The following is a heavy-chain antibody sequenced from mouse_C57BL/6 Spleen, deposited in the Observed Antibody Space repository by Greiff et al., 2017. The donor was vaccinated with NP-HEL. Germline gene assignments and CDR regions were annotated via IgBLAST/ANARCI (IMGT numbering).Heavy chain of an antibody. CDR3: AREQLGRYFDV. CDR2: ISDGGSYT. CDR1: GFTFSSYA. D-gene: IGHD4-1*02. J-gene: IGHJ1*03. V-gene: IGHV5-4*01. Sequence: DVMLVESGGGLVKPGGSLKLSCAASGFTFSSYAMSWVRQTPEKRLEWVATISDGGSYTYYPDNVKGRFTISRDNAKNNLYLQMSHLKSEDTAMYYCAREQLGRYFDVWGTGTTVTVSS.